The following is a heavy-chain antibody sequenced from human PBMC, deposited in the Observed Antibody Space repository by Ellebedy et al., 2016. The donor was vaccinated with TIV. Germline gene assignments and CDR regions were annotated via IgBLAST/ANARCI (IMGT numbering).Heavy chain of an antibody. CDR2: ISYDGSNK. D-gene: IGHD6-13*01. CDR3: AKEASIAAAGTRAYYFDY. V-gene: IGHV3-30*18. Sequence: GESLKISXAASGFTFSSYGMHWVRQAPGKGLEWVAVISYDGSNKYYADSVKGRFTISRDNSKNTLYLQMNSLRAEDTAVYYCAKEASIAAAGTRAYYFDYWGQGTLVTVSS. J-gene: IGHJ4*02. CDR1: GFTFSSYG.